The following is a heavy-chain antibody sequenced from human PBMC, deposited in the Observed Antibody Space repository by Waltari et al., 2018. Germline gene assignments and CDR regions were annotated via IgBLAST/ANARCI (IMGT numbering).Heavy chain of an antibody. CDR1: GFTVRRNY. Sequence: EVQLVESGGDLIQPGGSLRLSCAAFGFTVRRNYMSWVRQAPGKGLEWVAILYSGGSTYYGDSVKGRFTISRDSSKTTLYLQLNSLRAEDTAVYYCARDYCDRTSCSVAWGQGTLVTVSS. V-gene: IGHV3-53*01. J-gene: IGHJ5*02. CDR2: LYSGGST. CDR3: ARDYCDRTSCSVA. D-gene: IGHD2-2*01.